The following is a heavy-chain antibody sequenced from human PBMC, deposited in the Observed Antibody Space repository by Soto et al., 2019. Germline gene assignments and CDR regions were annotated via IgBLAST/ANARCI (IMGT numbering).Heavy chain of an antibody. Sequence: QVQLVQSGAEEKKPGASVKVSCKASGYTFIGYAMHWVRQAPGQRLEWMGWINAGNGNAKYSQKFQGRVTITRDTSASTAYTELSSLRSEDTAVYYCARAVAVPADFDYWGQGTLVTVSS. V-gene: IGHV1-3*05. CDR2: INAGNGNA. D-gene: IGHD6-19*01. CDR3: ARAVAVPADFDY. CDR1: GYTFIGYA. J-gene: IGHJ4*02.